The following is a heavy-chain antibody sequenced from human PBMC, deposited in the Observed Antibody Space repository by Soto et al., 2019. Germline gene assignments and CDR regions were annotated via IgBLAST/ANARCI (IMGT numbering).Heavy chain of an antibody. V-gene: IGHV3-33*01. CDR3: ASGLNSLFDY. CDR2: ISYDGNNK. J-gene: IGHJ4*02. CDR1: GFTFSSYC. D-gene: IGHD2-21*01. Sequence: GGSLTRFCSGSGFTFSSYCLHWVRQAPGKGLECAGVISYDGNNKYYSDPVKCRFTISRDNSKNTLYVQMTSLRAEDTAIYYCASGLNSLFDYWGQGTMVTVSS.